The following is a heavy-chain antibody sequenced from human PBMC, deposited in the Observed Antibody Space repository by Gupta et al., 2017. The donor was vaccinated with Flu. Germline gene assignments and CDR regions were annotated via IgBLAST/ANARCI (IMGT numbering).Heavy chain of an antibody. CDR1: GFTFSGYD. J-gene: IGHJ5*01. D-gene: IGHD3-3*02. V-gene: IGHV3-48*03. CDR3: SRAHLDS. CDR2: ISSSGVP. Sequence: EVQLVESGGGLVQPGGSLRLSCAASGFTFSGYDMSWVRQAPGKGLEWVSFISSSGVPYYTDSVNYRFTISRDNTQHSMYLTIHSLLTEDTSFSSCSRAHLDSSCHGTLVTVSS.